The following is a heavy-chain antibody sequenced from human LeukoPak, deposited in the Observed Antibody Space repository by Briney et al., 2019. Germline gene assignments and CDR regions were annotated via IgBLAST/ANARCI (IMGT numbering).Heavy chain of an antibody. CDR2: VIPIFGTA. Sequence: SVKVSCKASGGTFSSYAISWVRQAPGQGLEWMGGVIPIFGTANYAQKFQGRVTITADESTSTAYMELSSLRSEDTAVYYCARDGYCSSTSCYLEPENYYFDYWGQGTLVTVSS. J-gene: IGHJ4*02. CDR3: ARDGYCSSTSCYLEPENYYFDY. V-gene: IGHV1-69*13. D-gene: IGHD2-2*01. CDR1: GGTFSSYA.